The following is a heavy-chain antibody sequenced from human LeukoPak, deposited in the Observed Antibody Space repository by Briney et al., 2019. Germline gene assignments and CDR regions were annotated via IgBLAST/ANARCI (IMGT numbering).Heavy chain of an antibody. D-gene: IGHD3-22*01. J-gene: IGHJ4*02. Sequence: GVSLRLSCAASGFTFSSYGMHWVRQAPGKGLEWVAVMSYDGSNKYYADSVKGRFTISRDNAKNSLYLQMNSLRAEDTALYYCATKDSSGYDEFDYWGQGTLVTVSS. V-gene: IGHV3-30*03. CDR1: GFTFSSYG. CDR3: ATKDSSGYDEFDY. CDR2: MSYDGSNK.